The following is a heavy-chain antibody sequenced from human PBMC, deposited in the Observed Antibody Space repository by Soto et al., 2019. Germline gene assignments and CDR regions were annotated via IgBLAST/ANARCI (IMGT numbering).Heavy chain of an antibody. Sequence: ASVKVSCKDSGGTFSSYAICWVRQAPGQGLERKREIIPIFGTANYAQKFQGRVTITSDESTSTAYMELSSLRSEDTAVYYCVRYKGSSSWDGYYFYYGMDVWGQGTTVTVSS. V-gene: IGHV1-69*13. J-gene: IGHJ6*02. D-gene: IGHD6-13*01. CDR2: IIPIFGTA. CDR3: VRYKGSSSWDGYYFYYGMDV. CDR1: GGTFSSYA.